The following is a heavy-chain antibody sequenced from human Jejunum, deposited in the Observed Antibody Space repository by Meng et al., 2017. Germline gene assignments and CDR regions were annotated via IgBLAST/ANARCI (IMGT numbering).Heavy chain of an antibody. CDR2: IQKYGSAG. J-gene: IGHJ4*02. D-gene: IGHD4-17*01. CDR1: GFTFSSYT. V-gene: IGHV3-7*01. CDR3: ARVRLRPKGNYFDY. Sequence: SLIISCASSGFTFSSYTMTWVRQAPGKGLGWVANIQKYGSAGFYVDSVKGRFTITRDNAKNSLYLQMNSLRVDDTAVYYCARVRLRPKGNYFDYWGQGTLVTVSS.